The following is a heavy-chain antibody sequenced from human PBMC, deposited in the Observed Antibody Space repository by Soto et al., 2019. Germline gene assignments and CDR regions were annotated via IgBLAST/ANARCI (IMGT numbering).Heavy chain of an antibody. Sequence: GGSLRLSCAASGFTFSSYAMSWVRQAPGKGLEWVSAISGSGGSTYYADSVKGRFTISRDNSKNTLYLQMNSLRAEDTAVYYCAKIRRYYDILTGYYRGYYFDYWGQGTLVTGSS. CDR3: AKIRRYYDILTGYYRGYYFDY. CDR1: GFTFSSYA. D-gene: IGHD3-9*01. V-gene: IGHV3-23*01. CDR2: ISGSGGST. J-gene: IGHJ4*02.